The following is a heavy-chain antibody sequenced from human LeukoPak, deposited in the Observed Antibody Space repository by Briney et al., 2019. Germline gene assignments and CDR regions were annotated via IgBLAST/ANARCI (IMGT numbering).Heavy chain of an antibody. J-gene: IGHJ1*01. CDR1: GGSFSGYY. D-gene: IGHD4-17*01. Sequence: SETLSLTCAVYGGSFSGYYWNWIRQPPGKGLEWLGKINHSGSTNYNPSLKSRVTISVDTSKNQFSLKLSSVTAADTAVYYCASAAYGDYGGVQHWGQGTLVTVSS. CDR2: INHSGST. V-gene: IGHV4-34*01. CDR3: ASAAYGDYGGVQH.